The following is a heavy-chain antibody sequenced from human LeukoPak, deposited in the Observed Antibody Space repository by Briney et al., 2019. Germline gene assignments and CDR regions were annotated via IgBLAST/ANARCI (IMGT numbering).Heavy chain of an antibody. J-gene: IGHJ5*02. V-gene: IGHV3-21*01. Sequence: GGSLRLSCAASGFSFSSYSMNWVRQAPGKGLEWVSSISSSSSYIYYADSVKGRFTISRDNAKNSLYLQMNSLRAEDTAVYYCARASPMVRGAYNHWGQGTLVTVSS. CDR1: GFSFSSYS. CDR2: ISSSSSYI. CDR3: ARASPMVRGAYNH. D-gene: IGHD3-10*01.